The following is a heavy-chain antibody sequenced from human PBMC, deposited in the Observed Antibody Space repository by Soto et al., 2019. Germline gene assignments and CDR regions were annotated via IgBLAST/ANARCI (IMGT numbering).Heavy chain of an antibody. D-gene: IGHD1-26*01. CDR2: IWCDGSNK. J-gene: IGHJ6*02. V-gene: IGHV3-33*01. CDR1: GFTFSSYG. Sequence: QVQLVESGGGVVQPGRSLRLSCAASGFTFSSYGMHWVRRAPGKGLEWVSGIWCDGSNKDYADSVKGRFTISRDNSKNTLYLQMNSLRAEDTAVYYCARVGVGGVLSGLLGVMDVLGQGTTVTVSS. CDR3: ARVGVGGVLSGLLGVMDV.